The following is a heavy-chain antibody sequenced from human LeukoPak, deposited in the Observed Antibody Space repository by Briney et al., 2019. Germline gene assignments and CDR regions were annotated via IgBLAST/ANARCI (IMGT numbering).Heavy chain of an antibody. Sequence: GGSLRLSCAASGFTFSSYGMSWVRQAPGKGLEWVSAISGSGGSTYYADSVKGRFTISRDNSKNTLYLQMNSLRAEDTAVYYCAKDSPNIWFGELLLFDYWGQGTLVTVSS. J-gene: IGHJ4*02. CDR3: AKDSPNIWFGELLLFDY. D-gene: IGHD3-10*01. V-gene: IGHV3-23*01. CDR2: ISGSGGST. CDR1: GFTFSSYG.